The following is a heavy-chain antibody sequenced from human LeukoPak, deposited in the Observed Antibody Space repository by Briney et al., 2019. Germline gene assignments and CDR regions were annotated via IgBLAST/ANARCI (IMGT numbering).Heavy chain of an antibody. D-gene: IGHD4-17*01. CDR2: ISSTSGSI. CDR1: GFTFSSYS. CDR3: ARGAYGTYDY. V-gene: IGHV3-21*01. Sequence: PGGSLRLSCAASGFTFSSYSMNWVRQAPGERLEWVSSISSTSGSISYADSVKGRFSISRDNAKNSLYLQMHSLRAEDTAVYYRARGAYGTYDYWGQGTLVTVSS. J-gene: IGHJ4*02.